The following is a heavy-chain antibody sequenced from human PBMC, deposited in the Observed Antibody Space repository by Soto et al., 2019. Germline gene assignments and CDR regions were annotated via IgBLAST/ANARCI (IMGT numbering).Heavy chain of an antibody. CDR1: GYSFTSYW. D-gene: IGHD3-9*01. CDR3: ARLPRLGFVYYYGMDV. Sequence: GESLKISCKGSGYSFTSYWIGWVRQMPGKGLEWMGIIYPGDSDTRYSPSFQGQVTISADKSISTAYLQWSSLKASDTAMYYCARLPRLGFVYYYGMDVWGQGTTVTVSS. CDR2: IYPGDSDT. V-gene: IGHV5-51*01. J-gene: IGHJ6*02.